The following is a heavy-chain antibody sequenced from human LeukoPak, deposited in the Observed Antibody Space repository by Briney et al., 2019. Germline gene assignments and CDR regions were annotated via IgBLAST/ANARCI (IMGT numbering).Heavy chain of an antibody. CDR2: IRYDGSNK. CDR1: GFTFSSYG. CDR3: AKSLPHLRAFDY. J-gene: IGHJ4*02. V-gene: IGHV3-30*02. Sequence: GGSLRLSCAASGFTFSSYGMHWFRQAPGKGLEWVAFIRYDGSNKYYADSVKGRFTISRDNSKNTLYLQMNSLRAEDTAAYYCAKSLPHLRAFDYWGQGTLVTVSS.